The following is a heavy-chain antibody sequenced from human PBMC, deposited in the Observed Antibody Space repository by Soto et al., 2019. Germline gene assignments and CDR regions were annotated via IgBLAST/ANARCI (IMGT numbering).Heavy chain of an antibody. Sequence: QVQLVQSGAEVKKPGASVKVSCKASGYTFISYGISWVRQAPGQGLEWMGWISAYNGNTNYAQKLQGRGTMTTDTSTSTAYMELRSLRSDDTAVYYCARDFRAGIYYGSGSSIDYGGQGTLVTVSS. D-gene: IGHD3-10*01. V-gene: IGHV1-18*01. CDR1: GYTFISYG. CDR3: ARDFRAGIYYGSGSSIDY. CDR2: ISAYNGNT. J-gene: IGHJ4*02.